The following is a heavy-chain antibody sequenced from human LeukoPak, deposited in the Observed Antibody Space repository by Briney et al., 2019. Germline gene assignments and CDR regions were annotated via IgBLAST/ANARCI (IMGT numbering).Heavy chain of an antibody. J-gene: IGHJ4*02. D-gene: IGHD3-22*01. CDR1: GYSFTSYW. CDR3: AILSYYYDSSGYPALGY. V-gene: IGHV5-51*01. Sequence: GGSLKISFKGSGYSFTSYWIGWVRQMPGKGLEWMGIIYPGDSDTRYSPSFQGHVPISAHQSISTAYLQWSSLKASDTAMYYCAILSYYYDSSGYPALGYWGQGTLVTVFS. CDR2: IYPGDSDT.